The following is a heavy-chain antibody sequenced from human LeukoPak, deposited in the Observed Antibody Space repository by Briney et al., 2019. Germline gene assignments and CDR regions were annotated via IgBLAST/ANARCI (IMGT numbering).Heavy chain of an antibody. CDR3: ARDSVATPLGY. J-gene: IGHJ4*02. V-gene: IGHV3-30-3*01. CDR1: GFTFSSYA. CDR2: ISYDGSNK. Sequence: PGGSLRLSCAASGFTFSSYAMHWVRQAPGKGLEWVAVISYDGSNKYYADSVKGRFTISRDNSKNTLYLQMNSLRAEDTAVYYCARDSVATPLGYWGQGTLVTVSS. D-gene: IGHD5-12*01.